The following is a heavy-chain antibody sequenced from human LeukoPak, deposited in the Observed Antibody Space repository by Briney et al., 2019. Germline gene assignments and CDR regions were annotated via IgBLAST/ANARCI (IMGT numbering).Heavy chain of an antibody. J-gene: IGHJ4*02. V-gene: IGHV1-2*02. Sequence: GASVTLFCRASGDTFTGYYWHWVRQPPGQGLEWMGWINPNSGGTNYAQKFQGRVTMTRDTSISTAYMELSRLRSDDTAVYYCARAFRQLANFDYWGQGTLVTVSS. CDR1: GDTFTGYY. CDR2: INPNSGGT. D-gene: IGHD2-2*01. CDR3: ARAFRQLANFDY.